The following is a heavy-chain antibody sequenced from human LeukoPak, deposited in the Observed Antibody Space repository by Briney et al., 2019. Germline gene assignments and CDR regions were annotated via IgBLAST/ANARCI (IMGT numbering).Heavy chain of an antibody. J-gene: IGHJ4*02. CDR2: ISSGSSYI. CDR1: GFTFSSYS. Sequence: GGSLRLSCAASGFTFSSYSMNWVRQAPGKGLEWVSSISSGSSYIYYADSVKGRFTISRDNAKNSLYMQMNSLRAEDTAVYYCVVATIEDYWGQGTLVTVSS. CDR3: VVATIEDY. V-gene: IGHV3-21*04. D-gene: IGHD5-12*01.